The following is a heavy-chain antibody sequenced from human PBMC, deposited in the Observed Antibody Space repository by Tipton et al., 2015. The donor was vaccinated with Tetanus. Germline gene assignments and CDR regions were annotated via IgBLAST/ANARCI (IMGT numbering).Heavy chain of an antibody. CDR3: ARRDYSDSSVDN. CDR1: GGSINSYY. V-gene: IGHV4-59*01. D-gene: IGHD3-22*01. CDR2: IYYSGST. Sequence: GLVKPSETLSLTCTVSGGSINSYYWSWIRQPPGKGLEWIGYIYYSGSTNYNPSLRSRVTISVDTSKNQFSLKLSSVTAADTAVYYCARRDYSDSSVDNWGQGTLVTVSS. J-gene: IGHJ4*02.